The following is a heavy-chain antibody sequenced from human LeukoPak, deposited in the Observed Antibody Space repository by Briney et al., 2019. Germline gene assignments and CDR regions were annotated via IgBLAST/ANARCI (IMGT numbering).Heavy chain of an antibody. J-gene: IGHJ4*02. V-gene: IGHV4-30-4*08. CDR3: ARDRINYGVDY. Sequence: SETLSLTCTVSGGSISSSSYYWGWIRQPPGKGLEWIGYIYYSGSTYYNPSLKSRVTISVDTSKNQFSLKLSSVTAADTAVYYCARDRINYGVDYWGQGTLVTVSS. CDR1: GGSISSSSYY. D-gene: IGHD4-17*01. CDR2: IYYSGST.